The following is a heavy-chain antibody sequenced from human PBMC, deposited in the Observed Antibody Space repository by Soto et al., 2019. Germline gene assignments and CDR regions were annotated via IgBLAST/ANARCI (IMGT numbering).Heavy chain of an antibody. CDR3: AKDLRMSTVSEFDY. CDR2: ISGSGGST. V-gene: IGHV3-23*01. CDR1: GLNFRSHA. Sequence: GGSLRLSCAASGLNFRSHAMSCVRKNTGKGLEWVSAISGSGGSTYYADSVKGRFTISRDNSKNTLYLQMNSLRAEDTAVYYCAKDLRMSTVSEFDYWGQGTLVTVSS. D-gene: IGHD2-8*01. J-gene: IGHJ4*02.